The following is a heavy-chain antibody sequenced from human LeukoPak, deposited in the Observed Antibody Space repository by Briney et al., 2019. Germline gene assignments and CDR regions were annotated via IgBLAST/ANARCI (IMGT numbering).Heavy chain of an antibody. Sequence: ASVKVSCKASGYTFTSNYIHWVRQAPGQGLEWMGMIYPRDGSTSYAQKFQGRVTVTRDTSTSTVHMELSGLRSDDTAVYYCARGLAAAGYPGGFDYWGQGTLVTVSS. V-gene: IGHV1-46*01. CDR3: ARGLAAAGYPGGFDY. D-gene: IGHD6-13*01. J-gene: IGHJ4*02. CDR1: GYTFTSNY. CDR2: IYPRDGST.